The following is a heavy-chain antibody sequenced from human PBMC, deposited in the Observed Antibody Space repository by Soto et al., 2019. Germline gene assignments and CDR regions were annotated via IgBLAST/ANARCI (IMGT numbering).Heavy chain of an antibody. V-gene: IGHV3-48*02. Sequence: SXRLSCAGSGFTFSSHAMTWVRHAPGKGLEWVSFISSTSSTKDYADSVKGRFTISRDNAKNSVYLQMNSLRDGDTAVYYCARRITMVRGPYYYYGMDVWGQGTPVT. CDR3: ARRITMVRGPYYYYGMDV. D-gene: IGHD3-10*01. CDR1: GFTFSSHA. J-gene: IGHJ6*02. CDR2: ISSTSSTK.